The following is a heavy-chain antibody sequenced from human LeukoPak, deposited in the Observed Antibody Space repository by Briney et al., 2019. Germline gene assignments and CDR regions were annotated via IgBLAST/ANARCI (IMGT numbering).Heavy chain of an antibody. Sequence: SETLSLTCTVSGGSISSYYWSWIRQPPGKGLEWIGRIYTSGSTNYNPSLKSRVTISVDTSKNQFSLKLSSVTAADTAVYYCARDSSSSYYFDYWGQGTLVTVSS. V-gene: IGHV4-4*08. CDR1: GGSISSYY. CDR3: ARDSSSSYYFDY. J-gene: IGHJ4*02. CDR2: IYTSGST. D-gene: IGHD6-6*01.